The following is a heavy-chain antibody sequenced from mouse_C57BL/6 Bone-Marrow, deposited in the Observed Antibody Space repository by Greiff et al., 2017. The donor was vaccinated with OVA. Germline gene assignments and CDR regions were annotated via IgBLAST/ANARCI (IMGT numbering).Heavy chain of an antibody. CDR3: ARERTFYDSNAAWFAY. CDR2: INPNNGGT. V-gene: IGHV1-22*01. D-gene: IGHD2-5*01. CDR1: GSTFSDYN. J-gene: IGHJ3*01. Sequence: ELLLHLSGPVLVKPGASEKMSCKAPGSTFSDYNMLWVKQSHGKSLEWIGYINPNNGGTSYNQKFKGKGTLAVNKSSSTAYMELRSLTSEDSAVYYCARERTFYDSNAAWFAYWGQGTLDTVSA.